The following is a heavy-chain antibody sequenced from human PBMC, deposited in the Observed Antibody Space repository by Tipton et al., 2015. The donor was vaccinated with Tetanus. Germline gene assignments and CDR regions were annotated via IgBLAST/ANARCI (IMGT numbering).Heavy chain of an antibody. CDR3: ARGITDGYNRRFDY. J-gene: IGHJ4*02. CDR2: ISNGNP. V-gene: IGHV4-61*09. D-gene: IGHD5-24*01. CDR1: GASLRGGDYH. Sequence: LRLSCTVSGASLRGGDYHWSWIRQPAGKGLEWIGHISNGNPDYSPSLKSRVTLSVDTSNNEFSLKLRSVTAADTGVYYCARGITDGYNRRFDYWGQGTLVAVSP.